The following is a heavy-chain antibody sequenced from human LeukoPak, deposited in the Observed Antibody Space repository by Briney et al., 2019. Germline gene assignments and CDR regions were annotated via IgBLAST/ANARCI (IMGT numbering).Heavy chain of an antibody. CDR3: ARGGNGAFDY. D-gene: IGHD4-23*01. CDR2: ISSSSTYI. J-gene: IGHJ4*02. Sequence: GGSLRLSCTASGFSFSDYYMSWIRQAPGKGLEGISYISSSSTYISDADSVKGRFTITRDNAKNLLFLQMKSLSVEDTALYYCARGGNGAFDYWGQGILVTVSS. V-gene: IGHV3-11*06. CDR1: GFSFSDYY.